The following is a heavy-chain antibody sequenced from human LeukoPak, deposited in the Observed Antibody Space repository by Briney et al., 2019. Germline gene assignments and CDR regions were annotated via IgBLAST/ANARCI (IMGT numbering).Heavy chain of an antibody. CDR2: INPSGGST. Sequence: ASVKVSCKASGYXFTSYYMHWVRQAPGQGLEWMGIINPSGGSTSYAQKFQGRVTMTRDASTSTVYMELSSLRSEDTAVYYCARGGYSGYVDYWGQGTLVTVSS. D-gene: IGHD5-12*01. V-gene: IGHV1-46*01. CDR1: GYXFTSYY. CDR3: ARGGYSGYVDY. J-gene: IGHJ4*02.